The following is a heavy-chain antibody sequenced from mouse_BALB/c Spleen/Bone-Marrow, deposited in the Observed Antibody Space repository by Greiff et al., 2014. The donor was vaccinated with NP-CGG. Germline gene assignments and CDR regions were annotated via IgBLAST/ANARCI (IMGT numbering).Heavy chain of an antibody. D-gene: IGHD2-12*01. CDR2: INPSTGYT. CDR3: ARWGDDGTFDY. Sequence: VQLQQSGAELAKPGASVKMSCKASGYTFTSYWMHWVKQRPGQGLEWIGYINPSTGYTEYNQRFKDKATLTADKSSSTAYMQLRSLTSEDFAVYYCARWGDDGTFDYWGQGTTLTVSS. J-gene: IGHJ2*01. CDR1: GYTFTSYW. V-gene: IGHV1-7*01.